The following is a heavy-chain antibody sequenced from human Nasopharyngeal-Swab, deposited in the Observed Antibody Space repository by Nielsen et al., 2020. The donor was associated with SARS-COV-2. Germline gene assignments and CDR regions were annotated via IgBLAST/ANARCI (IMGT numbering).Heavy chain of an antibody. V-gene: IGHV5-51*01. D-gene: IGHD4-17*01. CDR2: IYPSDSDT. CDR3: ARHARATTVDY. Sequence: GESLKISCKGSGYSFSTYWIGWVRQMPGKGLEWMGIIYPSDSDTRYSPSFQGQVTISADKSINTAYLHWSSPKASDTAMYYCARHARATTVDYWGQGTLVTVSS. CDR1: GYSFSTYW. J-gene: IGHJ4*02.